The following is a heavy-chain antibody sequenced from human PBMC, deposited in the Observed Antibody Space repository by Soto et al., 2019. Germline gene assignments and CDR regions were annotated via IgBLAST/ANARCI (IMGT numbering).Heavy chain of an antibody. CDR3: AKASSGSLAEDY. J-gene: IGHJ4*02. Sequence: PGGALRNSRAASGFTFRSYCMHWVPQAPGKGLEWVAVISYDGSNKYYADSVKGRFTISRDNSKNTLYLLMNGLRAEDTAVYYCAKASSGSLAEDYWGQGTLVTVSS. V-gene: IGHV3-30*18. CDR1: GFTFRSYC. CDR2: ISYDGSNK. D-gene: IGHD3-10*01.